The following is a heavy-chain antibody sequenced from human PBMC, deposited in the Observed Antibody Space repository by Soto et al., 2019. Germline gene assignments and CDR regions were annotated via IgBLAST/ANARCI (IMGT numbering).Heavy chain of an antibody. D-gene: IGHD5-18*01. V-gene: IGHV3-48*02. CDR2: ISSSSSTI. CDR1: GFTFSSYN. Sequence: EVQLVESGGGLVQPGGSLRLSCAASGFTFSSYNMNWVRQAPGKGLEWVSYISSSSSTIYYADSVKGRFTISRDIAENSLYLQMNSLRDEDTAVYYCARDPGPAMAHDAFDIWGQGTMVTVSS. J-gene: IGHJ3*02. CDR3: ARDPGPAMAHDAFDI.